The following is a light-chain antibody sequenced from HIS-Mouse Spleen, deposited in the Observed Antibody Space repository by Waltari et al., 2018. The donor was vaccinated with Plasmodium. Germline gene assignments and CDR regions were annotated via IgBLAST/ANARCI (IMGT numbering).Light chain of an antibody. Sequence: QPVLTQPPSSSASPGDSARLTCTLPSDINVGSYNIYWYQQKTGSLPRYLLYYYSDSDKGQGSGVPSRFSGSKDASANTGILLISGLQSEDEADYYCMIWPSNASGVFGGGTKLTVL. V-gene: IGLV5-37*01. CDR3: MIWPSNASGV. CDR2: YYSDSDK. CDR1: SDINVGSYN. J-gene: IGLJ3*02.